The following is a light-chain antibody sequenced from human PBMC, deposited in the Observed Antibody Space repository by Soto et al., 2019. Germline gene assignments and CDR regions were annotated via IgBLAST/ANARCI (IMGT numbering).Light chain of an antibody. CDR1: QSVSSN. J-gene: IGKJ5*01. CDR2: GAS. V-gene: IGKV3-15*01. Sequence: EIVLTQSPATLSVSPGERATLSCRASQSVSSNLAWYQQKPGQPPRLLIYGASTRTTDIPARFSGSGSGTDFTLTISSLQSEDFAVYYCQQYNNWPPPITFGQGTRLE. CDR3: QQYNNWPPPIT.